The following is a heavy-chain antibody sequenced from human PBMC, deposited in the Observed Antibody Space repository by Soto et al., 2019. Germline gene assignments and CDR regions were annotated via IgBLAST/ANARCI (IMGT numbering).Heavy chain of an antibody. Sequence: QVQLVQSGAEVKKPGSSVKVSCKASGGTFSSYAISWLRQAPGRGLEWIGGIIPIFGTADYAQKFQGRVPITADESTSTAYMELSSLRSEDAAVYYCASHYDSSGYYYRGLDYWGQGTLVTVSS. J-gene: IGHJ4*02. CDR3: ASHYDSSGYYYRGLDY. D-gene: IGHD3-22*01. V-gene: IGHV1-69*12. CDR1: GGTFSSYA. CDR2: IIPIFGTA.